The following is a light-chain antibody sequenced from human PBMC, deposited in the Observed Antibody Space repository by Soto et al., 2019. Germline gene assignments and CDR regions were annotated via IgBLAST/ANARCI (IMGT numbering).Light chain of an antibody. V-gene: IGLV1-44*01. CDR1: SSNIGSNT. CDR2: SNN. J-gene: IGLJ3*02. CDR3: AAWDDSLNGWV. Sequence: QSVLTQPPSASGTPGQRVTISCSGSSSNIGSNTVNWYQQLPGTAPKILIYSNNQRPSGVPDRFSGSKSGTSASLAISGLQSEDEADDYCAAWDDSLNGWVFGGGTKLTVL.